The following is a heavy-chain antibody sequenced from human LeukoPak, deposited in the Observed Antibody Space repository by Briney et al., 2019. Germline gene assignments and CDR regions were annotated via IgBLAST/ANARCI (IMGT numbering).Heavy chain of an antibody. CDR3: ARQHGYYYFDY. CDR1: GGSISSSSYY. V-gene: IGHV4-39*07. CDR2: IYYSGST. Sequence: SETLSLTCTVSGGSISSSSYYWGWIRQPPGKGLEWIGSIYYSGSTYYNPSLKSRVTISVDTSKNQFSLRLSSVTAADTAVYYCARQHGYYYFDYWGQGTLVTVSS. J-gene: IGHJ4*02. D-gene: IGHD4-17*01.